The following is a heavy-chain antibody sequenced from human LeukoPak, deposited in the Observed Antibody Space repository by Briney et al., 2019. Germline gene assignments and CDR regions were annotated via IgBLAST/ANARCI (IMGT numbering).Heavy chain of an antibody. D-gene: IGHD4-17*01. CDR1: GYTFTSYW. V-gene: IGHV5-51*01. J-gene: IGHJ4*02. CDR3: ARHTEDYGDYYFDY. CDR2: IYPGDSDT. Sequence: GESLKISCKASGYTFTSYWIGWVRQMPGKGLEWMGIIYPGDSDTRYSPSFQGQVTISADKSISTAYLQWSSLKASDTAMYYCARHTEDYGDYYFDYWGQGTLVTVSS.